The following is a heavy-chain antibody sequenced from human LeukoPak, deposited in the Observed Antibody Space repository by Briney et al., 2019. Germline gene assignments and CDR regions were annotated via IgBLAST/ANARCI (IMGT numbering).Heavy chain of an antibody. CDR1: VYTFTSYY. Sequence: ASVKVSCKASVYTFTSYYMHWVRQAPGQGLELMGIINPSGGSTSYAQKFQGRVTMTRGTSTSTVYMELSSLRSEDTAVYYCARDGGYSPKCYYGMDVWGQGTTVTVSS. J-gene: IGHJ6*02. V-gene: IGHV1-46*01. CDR2: INPSGGST. CDR3: ARDGGYSPKCYYGMDV. D-gene: IGHD5-18*01.